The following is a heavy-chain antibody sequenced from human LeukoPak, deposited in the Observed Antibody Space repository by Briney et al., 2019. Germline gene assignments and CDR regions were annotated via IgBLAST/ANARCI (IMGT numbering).Heavy chain of an antibody. D-gene: IGHD3-22*01. CDR3: AREPQMFYYDSSDYYYSRDALDI. CDR2: IVGSNYI. V-gene: IGHV3-21*01. Sequence: GGSLRLSCEASGFTFSSFSMNWVRQAPGKGLEWVSSIVGSNYIHYADSVKGRFTISRDNAKNSLYLQMNSLRAEDTAVYFCAREPQMFYYDSSDYYYSRDALDIWGQGTMVTVSS. J-gene: IGHJ3*02. CDR1: GFTFSSFS.